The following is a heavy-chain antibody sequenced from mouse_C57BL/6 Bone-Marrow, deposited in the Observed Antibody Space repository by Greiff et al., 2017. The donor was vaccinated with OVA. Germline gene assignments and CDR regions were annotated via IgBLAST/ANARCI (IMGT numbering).Heavy chain of an antibody. CDR3: TTLSSWFAY. J-gene: IGHJ3*01. V-gene: IGHV14-4*01. CDR1: GFNIKDDY. Sequence: DVQLQESGAELVRPGASVKLSCTASGFNIKDDYMHWVKQRPEQGLEWIGWIDPENGDTEYASKFQGKATITADTSSNTAYPQLSSLTSEDTAVYYCTTLSSWFAYWGQGTLVTVSA. CDR2: IDPENGDT.